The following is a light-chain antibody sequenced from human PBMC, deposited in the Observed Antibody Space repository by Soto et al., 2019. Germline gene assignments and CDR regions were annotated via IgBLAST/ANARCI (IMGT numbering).Light chain of an antibody. CDR2: LGS. Sequence: DIVMTQSPLSLPVTPGEPASISCRSSQSLLHSNGYTYVEWYLQKPGQSPPLLIYLGSDRASGVADRLSGSGAGTEFTLKTSRGEAEEGGVYYGMQGRSGCTCGPGTKVDI. J-gene: IGKJ3*01. CDR1: QSLLHSNGYTY. V-gene: IGKV2-28*01. CDR3: MQGRSGCT.